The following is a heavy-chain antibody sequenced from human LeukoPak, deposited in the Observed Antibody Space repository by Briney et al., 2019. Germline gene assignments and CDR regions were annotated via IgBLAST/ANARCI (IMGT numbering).Heavy chain of an antibody. Sequence: TGGSLRLSCAASGFTFSSYAMSWVRQAPGKGLEWVSVIYSGGSTYYADSVKGRFTISRDNSKNTLYLQMNSLRAEDTAVYYCARVVAYYFDYWGQGTLVTVSS. J-gene: IGHJ4*02. CDR3: ARVVAYYFDY. V-gene: IGHV3-53*01. D-gene: IGHD3-10*01. CDR1: GFTFSSYA. CDR2: IYSGGST.